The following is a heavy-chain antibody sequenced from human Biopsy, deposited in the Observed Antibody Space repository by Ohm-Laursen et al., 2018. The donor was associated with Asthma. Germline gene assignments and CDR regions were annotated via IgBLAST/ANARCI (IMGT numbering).Heavy chain of an antibody. CDR2: IYSGGTS. V-gene: IGHV3-53*01. CDR1: GFAVSRDH. J-gene: IGHJ4*02. Sequence: SLRLSCAASGFAVSRDHMFWVRQAPGKGLERVSVIYSGGTSHTADSVRGQFTISRDYSKNTLYLQMHSLRAEDTAVYYCARGDSSNWSHYYFDYWGQGTLVTVSS. CDR3: ARGDSSNWSHYYFDY. D-gene: IGHD3-22*01.